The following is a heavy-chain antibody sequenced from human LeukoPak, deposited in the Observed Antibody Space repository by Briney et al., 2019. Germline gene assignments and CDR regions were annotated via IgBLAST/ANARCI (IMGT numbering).Heavy chain of an antibody. Sequence: GGSLRLSCAASGFTFSSYSMNWVRQAPGKGLEWISYISSSGSTKYYADSVKGRFTISRDYAKNSLHLQMNSLRAEDTAVYYCARSPRVGYCSGGSCYLDYWGQGTLVTVSS. CDR2: ISSSGSTK. CDR3: ARSPRVGYCSGGSCYLDY. V-gene: IGHV3-48*04. D-gene: IGHD2-15*01. J-gene: IGHJ4*02. CDR1: GFTFSSYS.